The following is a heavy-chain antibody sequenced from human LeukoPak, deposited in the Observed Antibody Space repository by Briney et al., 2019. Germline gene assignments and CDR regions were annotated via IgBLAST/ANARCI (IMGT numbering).Heavy chain of an antibody. CDR2: IYSGGST. CDR1: GFTVSSNY. Sequence: GGSLRLSCAASGFTVSSNYMSWVRQVPGKGLEWVSVIYSGGSTYYADSVKGRFTISRDNARNSLFLQMNGLRPEDTAVYYCARPAYTAAYDLWGQGTMVTVSS. D-gene: IGHD3-16*01. J-gene: IGHJ3*01. V-gene: IGHV3-66*04. CDR3: ARPAYTAAYDL.